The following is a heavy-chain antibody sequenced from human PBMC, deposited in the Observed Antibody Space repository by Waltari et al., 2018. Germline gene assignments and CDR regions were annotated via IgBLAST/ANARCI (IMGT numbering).Heavy chain of an antibody. CDR1: GFTFSSYS. J-gene: IGHJ4*02. D-gene: IGHD3-10*01. V-gene: IGHV3-21*01. CDR3: ATQYYYGSGSYKGGPFDY. Sequence: EVQLVESGGGLVKPGGSLRLSCAASGFTFSSYSMNWVRPAPGKGLEWVSSISSSSSYIYYADSVKGRFTISRDNAKNSLYLQMNSLRAEDTAVYYCATQYYYGSGSYKGGPFDYWGQGTLVTVSS. CDR2: ISSSSSYI.